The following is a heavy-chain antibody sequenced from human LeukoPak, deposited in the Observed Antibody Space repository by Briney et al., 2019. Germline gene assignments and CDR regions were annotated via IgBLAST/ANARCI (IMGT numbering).Heavy chain of an antibody. V-gene: IGHV1-2*06. D-gene: IGHD2-21*01. CDR1: GYTFTAYH. CDR3: ARGISGGFDI. CDR2: IIPNSGAT. J-gene: IGHJ3*02. Sequence: ASVKVSCKPSGYTFTAYHMHWVRQAPGQGLEWMGRIIPNSGATNYAQNFQDRVTLTRDTSISTAYMELSRLRPDATAVYFCARGISGGFDIWGQGTMVTVSS.